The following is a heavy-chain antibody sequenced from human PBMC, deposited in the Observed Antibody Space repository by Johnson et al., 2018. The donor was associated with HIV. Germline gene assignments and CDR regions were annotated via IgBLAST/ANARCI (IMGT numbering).Heavy chain of an antibody. V-gene: IGHV3-15*01. D-gene: IGHD3-22*01. CDR1: GFTFSSYG. J-gene: IGHJ3*02. Sequence: VQLVESGGGVVQPGRSLRLSCAASGFTFSSYGMHWVRQAPGKGLEWVGRIKSKTDGGTTDYAAPVTGRFTISRDDSKNTLYLQMNSLKTEDTAVYYCTTGVDYYDSRVAAFDIWGQGTMVTVSS. CDR2: IKSKTDGGTT. CDR3: TTGVDYYDSRVAAFDI.